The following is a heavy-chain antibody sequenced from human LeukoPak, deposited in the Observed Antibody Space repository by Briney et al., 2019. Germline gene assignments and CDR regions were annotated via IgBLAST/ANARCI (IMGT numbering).Heavy chain of an antibody. Sequence: GGSLRLSCAASGFTFSSYGMHWVRQAPGEGLEWVAFIGRDGSTKFYADSVKGRFSISGDSSYNTAYLQMNSLRPEDTAIYYCAKDGEWTFDIWGQGTMVTVSS. CDR2: IGRDGSTK. V-gene: IGHV3-30*02. J-gene: IGHJ3*02. D-gene: IGHD3-3*01. CDR1: GFTFSSYG. CDR3: AKDGEWTFDI.